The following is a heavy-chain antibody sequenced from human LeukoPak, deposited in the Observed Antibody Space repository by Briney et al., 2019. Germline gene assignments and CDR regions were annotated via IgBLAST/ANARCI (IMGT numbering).Heavy chain of an antibody. CDR1: GFTFTSYE. D-gene: IGHD5-18*01. Sequence: GSLRLSCPASGFTFTSYEINWVRQAAGEGLEWVSYISSTGSSIHYADSVKDRFTISRDNAKNSLYLQMHSLRAEDTAVYYCARGYSYGTHFDYWGQGTLVTVA. CDR3: ARGYSYGTHFDY. J-gene: IGHJ4*02. CDR2: ISSTGSSI. V-gene: IGHV3-48*03.